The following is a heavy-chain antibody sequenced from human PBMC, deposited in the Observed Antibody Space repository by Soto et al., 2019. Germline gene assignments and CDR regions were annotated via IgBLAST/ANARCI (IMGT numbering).Heavy chain of an antibody. CDR3: ARGGPGAQFDY. CDR2: ISANNGNT. CDR1: GYTFSSYG. D-gene: IGHD1-26*01. Sequence: QVQLVQSGAEVKKPGASVKVSCKASGYTFSSYGISWVRQAPGQGLEWMGWISANNGNTNYAQKVQGRVTMTTDTPTSTADMEVRRLRSDDTAMYYCARGGPGAQFDYWGQGTPVTVSS. J-gene: IGHJ4*02. V-gene: IGHV1-18*01.